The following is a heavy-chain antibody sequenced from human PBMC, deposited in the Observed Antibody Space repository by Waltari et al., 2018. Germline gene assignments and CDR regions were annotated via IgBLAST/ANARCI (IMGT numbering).Heavy chain of an antibody. V-gene: IGHV4-39*07. CDR1: GVSISRSNYY. D-gene: IGHD3-3*01. CDR3: ARRENYNFWRDSFDV. J-gene: IGHJ3*01. Sequence: QQHLQESGPGLVKPSETLSLTCTVSGVSISRSNYYWGWLRQLPGKGLEWIGQISESGSTSYNPSLKSRVTISVDTSRNQISLNLYSVTAADAAVYYCARRENYNFWRDSFDVWGQGTVVTVSS. CDR2: ISESGST.